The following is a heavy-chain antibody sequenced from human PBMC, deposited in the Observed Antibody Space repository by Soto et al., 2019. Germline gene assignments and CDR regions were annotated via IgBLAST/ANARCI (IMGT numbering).Heavy chain of an antibody. CDR3: ARALALHDYVWGSYRPNYYYYCGLDV. D-gene: IGHD3-16*02. Sequence: SGGSLRLSCAASGFTFNAYSMHWVRQAPGKGLEWVSYISVSTTTIYYADSVEGRFTISRDNAKSSLHLQMNGLRDEDTAVYYCARALALHDYVWGSYRPNYYYYCGLDVWGQGTTVTVSS. V-gene: IGHV3-48*02. J-gene: IGHJ6*02. CDR2: ISVSTTTI. CDR1: GFTFNAYS.